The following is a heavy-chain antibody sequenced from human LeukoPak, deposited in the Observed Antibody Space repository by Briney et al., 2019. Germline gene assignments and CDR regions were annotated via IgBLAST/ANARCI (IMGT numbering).Heavy chain of an antibody. D-gene: IGHD6-19*01. J-gene: IGHJ1*01. CDR2: IRSKANNYAT. V-gene: IGHV3-73*01. Sequence: GGSLRLSCAAPAFTLSDFTMHWVRQASGKGLEWVARIRSKANNYATEYGASVKGRFTISRDDAKNTAYLQMNSLKTEDTAIYYCSAGPSGWTEFFRHWGQGTLVTVSS. CDR3: SAGPSGWTEFFRH. CDR1: AFTLSDFT.